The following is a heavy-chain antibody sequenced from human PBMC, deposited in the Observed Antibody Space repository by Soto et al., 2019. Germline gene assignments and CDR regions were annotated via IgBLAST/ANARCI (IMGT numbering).Heavy chain of an antibody. V-gene: IGHV3-43*01. CDR1: GFTFDDYT. J-gene: IGHJ5*02. D-gene: IGHD5-18*01. CDR3: AKGRYVDTEGSWFDP. CDR2: ISWDGGST. Sequence: PGGSLRLSCAASGFTFDDYTMRWVRQAPGKGLEWVSLISWDGGSTYYADSVKGRFTISRDNSKNSLYLQMNSLRTEDTALYYCAKGRYVDTEGSWFDPWGQGTLVTVSS.